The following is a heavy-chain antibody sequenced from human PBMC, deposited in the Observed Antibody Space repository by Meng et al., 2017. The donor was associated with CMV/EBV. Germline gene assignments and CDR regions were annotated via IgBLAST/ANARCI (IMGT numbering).Heavy chain of an antibody. D-gene: IGHD1-7*01. CDR2: IYSEGTT. J-gene: IGHJ4*02. CDR1: WFTVSNNY. CDR3: ARDGNYHGV. V-gene: IGHV3-53*01. Sequence: DVQLVGYGGGWCQPGGSRRLSCAASWFTVSNNYMRWFRQAPGKGLEWVSLIYSEGTTDYADSVKGRFTISRDNSKNTLYLQMNSLRAEDTAVYYCARDGNYHGVWGQGTLVTVSS.